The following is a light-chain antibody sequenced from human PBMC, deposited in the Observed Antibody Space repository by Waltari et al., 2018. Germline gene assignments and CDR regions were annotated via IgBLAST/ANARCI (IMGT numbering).Light chain of an antibody. V-gene: IGLV2-14*03. CDR2: DVS. CDR1: SSDVGSYNY. J-gene: IGLJ3*02. Sequence: QSALTQPASVSGSPGQSITISCTGTSSDVGSYNYVSWYQQHPGKAPKLMIYDVSNLPSGVSNRFSGSKSGNTASLTISGLQGEDEADYYCSSYTSSRTRVFGGGTKLTVL. CDR3: SSYTSSRTRV.